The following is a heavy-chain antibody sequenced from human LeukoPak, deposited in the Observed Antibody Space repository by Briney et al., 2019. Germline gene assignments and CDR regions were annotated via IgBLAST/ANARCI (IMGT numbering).Heavy chain of an antibody. J-gene: IGHJ6*03. CDR3: AELGITMIGGV. D-gene: IGHD3-10*02. Sequence: GGSLRLSCAASEFTFSSYSMNWVRQAPGKGLEWVSSISTSSIYIYYADSMKGRFTISRDNAKKSLYLQMNSLRAEDTAVYYCAELGITMIGGVWGKGTTVTISS. CDR1: EFTFSSYS. CDR2: ISTSSIYI. V-gene: IGHV3-21*01.